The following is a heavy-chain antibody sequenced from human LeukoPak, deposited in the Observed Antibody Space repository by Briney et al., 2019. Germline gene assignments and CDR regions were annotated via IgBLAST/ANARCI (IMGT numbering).Heavy chain of an antibody. V-gene: IGHV4-34*01. Sequence: PSETLSLTCAVYGGSFSGYYWSWIRQPPGKGLEWIGEINHSGSTNYNPSLKSRVTISVDTSKNQFSLKLSSVTAADTAVYYCAYNYGDYQSGYWGQGTLVTVSS. CDR3: AYNYGDYQSGY. J-gene: IGHJ4*02. D-gene: IGHD4-17*01. CDR1: GGSFSGYY. CDR2: INHSGST.